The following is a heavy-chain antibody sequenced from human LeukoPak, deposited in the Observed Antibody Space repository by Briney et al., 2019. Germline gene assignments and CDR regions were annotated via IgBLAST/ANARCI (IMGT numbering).Heavy chain of an antibody. V-gene: IGHV1-2*06. CDR3: ARGNGYSYGHDAFDI. J-gene: IGHJ3*02. CDR1: GYTFTGYY. D-gene: IGHD5-18*01. Sequence: ASVKVSCKASGYTFTGYYIHWVRQAPGQGLEWMGRINPNSGGTNYAQKFQGRVTVTGDTSISTAYMELSRLRSDDTAVYYCARGNGYSYGHDAFDIWGQGTMVTVSS. CDR2: INPNSGGT.